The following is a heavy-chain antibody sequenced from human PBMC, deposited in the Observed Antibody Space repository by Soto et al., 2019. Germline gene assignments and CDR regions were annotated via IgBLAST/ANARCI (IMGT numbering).Heavy chain of an antibody. CDR3: AKAEEWGSIAALGAFDI. CDR2: ISGSGGST. Sequence: GGSLRLSCAASGFTFSSYAMSWVRQAPGKGLEWVSAISGSGGSTYYADSVKGRFTISRDNSKNTLYLQMNSLRAEDTAVYYCAKAEEWGSIAALGAFDIWGQGTMVTVSS. J-gene: IGHJ3*02. D-gene: IGHD6-6*01. V-gene: IGHV3-23*01. CDR1: GFTFSSYA.